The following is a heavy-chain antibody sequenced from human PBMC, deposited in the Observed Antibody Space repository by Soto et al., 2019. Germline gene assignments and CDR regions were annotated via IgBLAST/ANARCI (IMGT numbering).Heavy chain of an antibody. CDR1: GGSIRSYY. V-gene: IGHV4-34*01. Sequence: TSETLSLTCTVSGGSIRSYYWSWIRQPPGKGLEWIGEINPSGGTNYNPSLKSRVTISVATSKNQFSLKLSSVTAADTAVYYCARVLAARASRDFDYWGQGTLVTVSS. D-gene: IGHD6-6*01. CDR3: ARVLAARASRDFDY. CDR2: INPSGGT. J-gene: IGHJ4*02.